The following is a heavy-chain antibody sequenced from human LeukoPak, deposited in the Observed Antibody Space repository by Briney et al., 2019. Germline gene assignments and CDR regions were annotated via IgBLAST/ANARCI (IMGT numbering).Heavy chain of an antibody. CDR2: ISSDRSTI. V-gene: IGHV3-11*01. D-gene: IGHD5-24*01. Sequence: AGGSLRLSCAASGFSFSDYYMSWIRQAPGKGLEWVSYISSDRSTIYYADSVKARFTISRDNAKNSLYLQMNSLRAEDTAMYYCARLVEMAPIPYYWGQGTLVTVSS. CDR3: ARLVEMAPIPYY. J-gene: IGHJ4*02. CDR1: GFSFSDYY.